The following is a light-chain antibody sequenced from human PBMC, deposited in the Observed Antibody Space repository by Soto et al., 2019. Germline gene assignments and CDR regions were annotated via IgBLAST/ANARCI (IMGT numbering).Light chain of an antibody. Sequence: EIVMTQSPATLSVSPGERATLSCRASQSVSSNLAWYQQKPGQAPRLHVYGASTRATGIPARFSGSGSGTEFTLTISSLQSEDFAVYYCQQYNNWPPWTFGQGTKVEFK. CDR1: QSVSSN. CDR2: GAS. CDR3: QQYNNWPPWT. V-gene: IGKV3-15*01. J-gene: IGKJ1*01.